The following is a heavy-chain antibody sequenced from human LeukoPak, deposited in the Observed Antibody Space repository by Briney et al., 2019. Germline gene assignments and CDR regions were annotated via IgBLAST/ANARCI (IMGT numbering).Heavy chain of an antibody. CDR1: GFTFSSYG. J-gene: IGHJ4*02. Sequence: GGSLRLSCAASGFTFSSYGMNWVRQAPGKGLEWVSSISSSSSYIYYADSVKGRFTISRDNAKNSLYLQMNSLRAEDTAVYYCARDRGYSYGRGIDYWGQGTLVTVSS. V-gene: IGHV3-21*01. CDR3: ARDRGYSYGRGIDY. D-gene: IGHD5-18*01. CDR2: ISSSSSYI.